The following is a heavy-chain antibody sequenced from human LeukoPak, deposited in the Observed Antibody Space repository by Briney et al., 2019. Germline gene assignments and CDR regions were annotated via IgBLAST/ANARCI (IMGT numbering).Heavy chain of an antibody. CDR1: GSSISSSSYY. V-gene: IGHV4-39*01. Sequence: SETLSLTCTVSGSSISSSSYYWGWIRQPPGKGLEWIGSIYYSGSTYYNPSLKSRVTISLDTSKNQFSLKLSSVTAADTAAYYCARQGSLSYYWFDPWGQGTLVTVSS. D-gene: IGHD1-26*01. CDR2: IYYSGST. J-gene: IGHJ5*02. CDR3: ARQGSLSYYWFDP.